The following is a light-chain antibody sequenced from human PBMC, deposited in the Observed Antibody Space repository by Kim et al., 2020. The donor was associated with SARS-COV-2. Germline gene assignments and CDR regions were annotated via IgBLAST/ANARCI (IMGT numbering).Light chain of an antibody. CDR2: CDS. V-gene: IGLV3-21*04. Sequence: SYELTQPPSVSVAPGKTATITYGGNNIGSKSVHWYQQKPGQAPVLVIYCDSDRPSGIPERFSGSNSGNTATLTISRVEAGDEADYYCQVWDSSSDHWVFGGGTQLTVL. CDR3: QVWDSSSDHWV. CDR1: NIGSKS. J-gene: IGLJ3*02.